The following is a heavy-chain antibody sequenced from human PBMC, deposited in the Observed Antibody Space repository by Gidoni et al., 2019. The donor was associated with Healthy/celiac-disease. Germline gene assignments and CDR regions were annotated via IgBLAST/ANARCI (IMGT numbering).Heavy chain of an antibody. V-gene: IGHV4-39*07. CDR3: ARDVRYSSSWSHFDF. J-gene: IGHJ4*02. CDR2: VYYRGTT. CDR1: GGSVRNADYY. Sequence: QLHLQESGPRLVRPSETLSLTCTVSGGSVRNADYYWGWIRQSPGKGLEWIGTVYYRGTTYYNPSLKSRVTISPDTSQNQFSLRLSSVTAADTAVYYCARDVRYSSSWSHFDFWGQGTLVTVSS. D-gene: IGHD6-13*01.